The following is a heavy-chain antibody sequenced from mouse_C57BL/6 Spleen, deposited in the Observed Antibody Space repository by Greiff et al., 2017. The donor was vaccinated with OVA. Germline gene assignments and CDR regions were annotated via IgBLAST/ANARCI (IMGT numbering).Heavy chain of an antibody. CDR2: IDPEDGDT. J-gene: IGHJ1*03. V-gene: IGHV14-1*01. CDR3: TRHYYGSSGGYFDV. Sequence: VQLQQSGAELVRPGASVKLSCTASGFNITDYYMHWVKQRPEQGLEWIGRIDPEDGDTEYAPKFQGKATMTADTSSNTAYLQLSSLTSEDTAVYYCTRHYYGSSGGYFDVWGTGTTVTVSS. CDR1: GFNITDYY. D-gene: IGHD1-1*01.